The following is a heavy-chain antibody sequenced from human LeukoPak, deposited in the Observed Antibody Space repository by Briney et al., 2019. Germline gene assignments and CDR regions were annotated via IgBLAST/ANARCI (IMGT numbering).Heavy chain of an antibody. D-gene: IGHD6-13*01. J-gene: IGHJ5*02. CDR2: IYHSVST. V-gene: IGHV4-38-2*02. CDR1: GYSISSGYY. CDR3: ARHPIAAAGGWFDP. Sequence: PSETLSLTCTVSGYSISSGYYWGWIRQPPGKGLEWIGSIYHSVSTYYNPSLKSRVTISVDTSKNQFSLKLSSVTAADTAVYYCARHPIAAAGGWFDPWGQGILVTVSP.